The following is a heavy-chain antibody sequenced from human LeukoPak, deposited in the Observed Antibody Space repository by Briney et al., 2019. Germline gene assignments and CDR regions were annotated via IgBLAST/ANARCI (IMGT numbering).Heavy chain of an antibody. CDR3: AKDGTHCSSTSCYRSLAND. D-gene: IGHD2-2*01. J-gene: IGHJ4*02. CDR2: ISYDGSNK. CDR1: GFTFSSYG. V-gene: IGHV3-30*18. Sequence: PGRSLRLSCAASGFTFSSYGMHWVRQAPGKGLEWVAVISYDGSNKYYADSVKGRFTISRDNSKNTLYLQMNSLRAEDTAVYYCAKDGTHCSSTSCYRSLANDWGQGTLVTVSS.